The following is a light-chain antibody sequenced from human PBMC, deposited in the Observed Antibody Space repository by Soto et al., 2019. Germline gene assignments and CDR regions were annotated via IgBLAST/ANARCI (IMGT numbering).Light chain of an antibody. CDR2: STS. V-gene: IGKV3-20*01. CDR1: QSVGSGY. Sequence: EIVLTQSPGTLSLSPGERATLSCRASQSVGSGYLAWYQQKRGQPPRLLIYSTSSRATGIPDRFCGSASGTDFTLTISRLGPEDFAVYFCQHCDSSRLTFGGGTKVEIK. J-gene: IGKJ4*01. CDR3: QHCDSSRLT.